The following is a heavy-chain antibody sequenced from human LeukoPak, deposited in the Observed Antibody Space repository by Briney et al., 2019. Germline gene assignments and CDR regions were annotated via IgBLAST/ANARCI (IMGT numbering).Heavy chain of an antibody. CDR3: ARIPHGDYAFDY. Sequence: SGPALVKPPQTLTLTCTFSGFSLSTSGMCVGWIRKPPGKALEWLARIDWEDDKYYSTSLKTRLTISKDTSKNQVVLTMTNMDPVDTATYYCARIPHGDYAFDYWGQGTLVTVSS. V-gene: IGHV2-70*11. D-gene: IGHD4-17*01. CDR1: GFSLSTSGMC. CDR2: IDWEDDK. J-gene: IGHJ4*02.